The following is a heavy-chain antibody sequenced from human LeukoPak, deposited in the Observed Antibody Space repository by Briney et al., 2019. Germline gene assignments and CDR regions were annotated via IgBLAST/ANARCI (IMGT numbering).Heavy chain of an antibody. V-gene: IGHV4-38-2*02. CDR3: ARDDLRSSTSGDY. J-gene: IGHJ4*02. CDR1: GYSISSGYY. D-gene: IGHD6-6*01. CDR2: IYHSGST. Sequence: PSETLSLTCTVSGYSISSGYYWGWIRQPPGKGLEWIGSIYHSGSTYYNPSLKSRVTISVDTSKNQFSLRLSSVTAADTAVYYCARDDLRSSTSGDYWGQGTLVTVSS.